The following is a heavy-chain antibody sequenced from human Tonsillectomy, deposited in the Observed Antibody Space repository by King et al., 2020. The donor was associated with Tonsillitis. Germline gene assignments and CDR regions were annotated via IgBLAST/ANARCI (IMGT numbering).Heavy chain of an antibody. V-gene: IGHV4-30-2*01. D-gene: IGHD3-9*01. CDR3: ARGETYDILTGYLGAFDI. Sequence: LQLQESGSGLVKPSQTLSLTCAVSGGSISSGGYSWRWIRQPPGKGLEWIGYIYHSGSTYYNPSLKSRVTISVDRSKNQFSLKLSSVTAADTAVYYCARGETYDILTGYLGAFDIWGQGTMVTVSS. CDR1: GGSISSGGYS. CDR2: IYHSGST. J-gene: IGHJ3*02.